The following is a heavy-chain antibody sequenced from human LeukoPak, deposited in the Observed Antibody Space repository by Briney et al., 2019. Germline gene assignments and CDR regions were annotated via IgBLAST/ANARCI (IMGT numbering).Heavy chain of an antibody. CDR2: MNPYTANT. J-gene: IGHJ5*02. CDR3: ARTQHLVLRSPLDP. V-gene: IGHV1-8*03. Sequence: ASVKPSCKASGYTFTNYDIHWVREATGQGLEWMGWMNPYTANTGYAQNFQGRITITRNTSISTAYMELSSLRSEDTAVYYCARTQHLVLRSPLDPWGQGTLVTVSS. CDR1: GYTFTNYD. D-gene: IGHD6-13*01.